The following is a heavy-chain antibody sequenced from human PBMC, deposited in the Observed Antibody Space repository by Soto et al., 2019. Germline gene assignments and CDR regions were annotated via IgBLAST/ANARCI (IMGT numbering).Heavy chain of an antibody. V-gene: IGHV4-34*01. J-gene: IGHJ4*02. CDR1: GGSFSGYY. CDR3: ARSQYSSSWYPFDY. CDR2: INHSGST. D-gene: IGHD6-13*01. Sequence: PSETLSLTCAVYGGSFSGYYWNWIRQPPGKGLEWIGEINHSGSTNYNPSLKGRFTISRDNSKNTLYLQMNSLRAEDTAVFYCARSQYSSSWYPFDYWGQGTLVTVSS.